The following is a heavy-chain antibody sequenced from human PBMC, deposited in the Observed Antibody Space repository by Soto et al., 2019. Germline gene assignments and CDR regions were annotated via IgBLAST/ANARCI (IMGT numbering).Heavy chain of an antibody. CDR3: ASDRRVIPDADMDY. J-gene: IGHJ4*02. CDR1: GFTFSMYG. Sequence: QVQLVESGGGVVQPGSSLRLSCEASGFTFSMYGMHWVRQAPGKGLEWVGVIYSDGSHQYYGDSVKGRFTISRDNSNKMVYLQMTGLRLDDSALYYCASDRRVIPDADMDYWGQGVLVTVSS. V-gene: IGHV3-30*03. CDR2: IYSDGSHQ. D-gene: IGHD2-21*01.